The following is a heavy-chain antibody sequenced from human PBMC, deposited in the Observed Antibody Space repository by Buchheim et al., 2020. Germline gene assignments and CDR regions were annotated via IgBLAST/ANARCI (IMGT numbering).Heavy chain of an antibody. Sequence: QVQLVESGGGVVQPGRSLRLSCAASGFTFSSYGMHWVRQAPGKGLEWVAFIRYDGSNKYYADSVKGRFTISRDNSKNTLYLPMNSLRAEDTAVYYSANLYCGGDCSWGQGTL. CDR3: ANLYCGGDCS. V-gene: IGHV3-30*02. CDR2: IRYDGSNK. J-gene: IGHJ4*02. CDR1: GFTFSSYG. D-gene: IGHD2-21*02.